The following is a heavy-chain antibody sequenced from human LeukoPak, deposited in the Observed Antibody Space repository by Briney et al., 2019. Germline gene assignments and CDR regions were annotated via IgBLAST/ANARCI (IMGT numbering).Heavy chain of an antibody. CDR1: GFTFSGSA. D-gene: IGHD4-17*01. J-gene: IGHJ4*02. CDR2: IRSKANSYAT. Sequence: GGSLRLSCAASGFTFSGSAMHWVRQASGKGLEWVGRIRSKANSYATAYAASVNGRFTISRDDSKNTAYLQMNSLKTEDTAVYYCTRVYGDYGYDYRGQGTLVTVSS. V-gene: IGHV3-73*01. CDR3: TRVYGDYGYDY.